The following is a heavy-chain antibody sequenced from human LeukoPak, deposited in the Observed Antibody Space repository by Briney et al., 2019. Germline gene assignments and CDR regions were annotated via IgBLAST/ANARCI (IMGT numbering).Heavy chain of an antibody. J-gene: IGHJ6*03. Sequence: SETLSLTCTVSAYSISSGYYWGWIRQPPGKGLEWIGSIYHSGSTYYNPSLKSRVTISVDTSKNQFSLKLSSVTAADTAVYYCARAPGGRYYYYYYMDVWGKGTTVTVSS. CDR3: ARAPGGRYYYYYYMDV. CDR2: IYHSGST. CDR1: AYSISSGYY. V-gene: IGHV4-38-2*02. D-gene: IGHD3-16*01.